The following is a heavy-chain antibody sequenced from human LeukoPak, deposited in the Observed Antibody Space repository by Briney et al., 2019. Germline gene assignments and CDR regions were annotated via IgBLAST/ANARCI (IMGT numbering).Heavy chain of an antibody. J-gene: IGHJ6*02. CDR2: IYSGGST. D-gene: IGHD3-10*01. Sequence: GGSLRLSCAASGFTVSSNYMSWVRQAPGKGLEWVSVIYSGGSTYYADSVKGRFTISRDNSKNTLYLQMNSLRAEDTAVYYCARVDGSGSYFYYYYSMDVWGQGTTVTVSS. V-gene: IGHV3-53*01. CDR1: GFTVSSNY. CDR3: ARVDGSGSYFYYYYSMDV.